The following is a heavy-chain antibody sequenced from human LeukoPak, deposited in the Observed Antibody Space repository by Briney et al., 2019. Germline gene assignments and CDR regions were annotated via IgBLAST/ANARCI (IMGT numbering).Heavy chain of an antibody. CDR2: VFHGGRT. Sequence: SETLSLTCTVSGGSISSYYWSWVRQPPGKGLEWIGEVFHGGRTNSNPSLKSRITLSIDGSKNQFSLKLNSVTAADTAVYYCAGNGAYAIDHWGQGTLVTVSS. V-gene: IGHV4-4*02. D-gene: IGHD4-17*01. J-gene: IGHJ4*02. CDR1: GGSISSYY. CDR3: AGNGAYAIDH.